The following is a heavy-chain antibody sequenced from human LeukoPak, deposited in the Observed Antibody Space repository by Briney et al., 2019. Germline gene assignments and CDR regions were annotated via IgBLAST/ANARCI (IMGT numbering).Heavy chain of an antibody. CDR2: ISGSGGST. J-gene: IGHJ5*02. CDR1: GFTFSSYA. D-gene: IGHD3-10*01. V-gene: IGHV3-23*01. Sequence: GGSLRLSCAASGFTFSSYAMSWVRQAPGKGLEWVSAISGSGGSTYYADSVKGRFTISRDNSKNTLYLQMNSLRAEDTAVYYCARDPTFEWFGESEKRNWFDPWGQGTLVTVSS. CDR3: ARDPTFEWFGESEKRNWFDP.